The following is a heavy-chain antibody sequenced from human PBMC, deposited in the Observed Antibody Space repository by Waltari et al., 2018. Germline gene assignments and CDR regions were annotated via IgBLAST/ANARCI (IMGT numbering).Heavy chain of an antibody. V-gene: IGHV4-61*02. J-gene: IGHJ4*02. CDR2: IYTSGSP. Sequence: QVQLQESGPGLVKPSQTLSLTCAVPGASILSRNYWTWIPQPAGKGLEGIGLIYTSGSPNYNPSLKSRVTISVDASKNQFSLKLSSVTAADTAVYYCARELGNWGQGTLVTVSA. CDR1: GASILSRNY. CDR3: ARELGN.